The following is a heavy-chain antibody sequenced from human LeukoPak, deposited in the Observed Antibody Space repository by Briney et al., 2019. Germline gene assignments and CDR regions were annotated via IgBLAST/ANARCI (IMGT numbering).Heavy chain of an antibody. CDR2: IYPSGST. J-gene: IGHJ6*02. D-gene: IGHD6-13*01. Sequence: SETLSLTCTVPDGSISSYYWRWIRQPAGKGLEWIGRIYPSGSTNYNPSLKSRVTMSVDTSKNQFSLKLSSVTAADTAVYYCARTSSSSWSYGMDVWGQGTTVTVSS. CDR1: DGSISSYY. V-gene: IGHV4-4*07. CDR3: ARTSSSSWSYGMDV.